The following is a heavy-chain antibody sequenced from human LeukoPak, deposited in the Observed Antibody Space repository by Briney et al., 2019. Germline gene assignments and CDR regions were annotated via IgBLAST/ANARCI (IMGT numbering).Heavy chain of an antibody. CDR2: INPNSGGT. CDR1: GYTFTGYY. J-gene: IGHJ2*01. CDR3: ARDQPVRGYFDWLLVEGGWYFDL. V-gene: IGHV1-2*02. D-gene: IGHD3-9*01. Sequence: ASVKVSCKASGYTFTGYYMHWVRQAPGQGLEWMGWINPNSGGTNYAQKFQGRVTMTRDTSISTAYMELSRLRSDDTAVYYCARDQPVRGYFDWLLVEGGWYFDLWGRGTLVTVSS.